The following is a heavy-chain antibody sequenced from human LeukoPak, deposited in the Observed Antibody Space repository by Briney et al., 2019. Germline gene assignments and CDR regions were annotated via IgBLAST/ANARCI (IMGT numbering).Heavy chain of an antibody. CDR1: GFTFSSYA. D-gene: IGHD3-16*02. J-gene: IGHJ4*02. Sequence: HPGRSLRLSCAASGFTFSSYAMHWVRQAPGKGLEWVAVISYDGSNKYYADSVKGRFTISRDNSKNTLYLQMNSLRAEDTAVYYCAEGYSWGLTNDFDYWGQGTLVTVSS. CDR3: AEGYSWGLTNDFDY. CDR2: ISYDGSNK. V-gene: IGHV3-30*04.